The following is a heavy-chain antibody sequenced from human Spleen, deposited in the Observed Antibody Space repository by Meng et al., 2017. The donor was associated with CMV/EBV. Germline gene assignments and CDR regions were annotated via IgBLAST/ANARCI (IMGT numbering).Heavy chain of an antibody. D-gene: IGHD6-19*01. J-gene: IGHJ5*02. Sequence: SCKASGYSFTSYDINWVRQATGKELEWMGWMSPKSGNTDYAQKFQGRVTMTRNTSISTAYMELSSLRSEDTAVYYCARCSSGPNWFDPWGQGTLVTVSS. CDR1: GYSFTSYD. V-gene: IGHV1-8*01. CDR3: ARCSSGPNWFDP. CDR2: MSPKSGNT.